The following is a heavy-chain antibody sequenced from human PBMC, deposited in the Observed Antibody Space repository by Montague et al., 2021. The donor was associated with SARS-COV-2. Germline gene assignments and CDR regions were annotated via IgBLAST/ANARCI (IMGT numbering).Heavy chain of an antibody. V-gene: IGHV4-34*04. CDR3: ARGSVGSGGSCYSEWEPYYTHGMDV. Sequence: SETLSLTCAVYGGSFSGDYWSWTRQPPGEGLGWVWEGSHNGSTNNNPSLKIHSTVSVFTSKNQFSLTLNSGTATDTAVYDCARGSVGSGGSCYSEWEPYYTHGMDVWGQGTTVTVSS. CDR2: GSHNGST. CDR1: GGSFSGDY. D-gene: IGHD2-15*01. J-gene: IGHJ6*02.